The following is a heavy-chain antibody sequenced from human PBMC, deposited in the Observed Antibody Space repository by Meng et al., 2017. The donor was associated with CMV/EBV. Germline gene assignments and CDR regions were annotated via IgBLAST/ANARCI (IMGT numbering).Heavy chain of an antibody. V-gene: IGHV4-61*01. J-gene: IGHJ5*02. D-gene: IGHD3-3*01. CDR1: GGSVSIGSSS. Sequence: GGSVSIGSSSWTWTRQPPGKGLEWIGYAYYNGGTNYSPSLKSRVTILIDASKNQFSLELTSVTAAGTAVYYCARGHDFWSGYYLFDPWGQGTLVTVSS. CDR2: AYYNGGT. CDR3: ARGHDFWSGYYLFDP.